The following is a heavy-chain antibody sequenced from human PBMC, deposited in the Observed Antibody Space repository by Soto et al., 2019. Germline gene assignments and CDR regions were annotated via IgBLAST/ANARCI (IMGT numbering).Heavy chain of an antibody. CDR1: GGSISSYY. CDR2: IYYSGST. D-gene: IGHD6-13*01. J-gene: IGHJ5*02. CDR3: ARDLSSSSWSRRMSNWFDP. V-gene: IGHV4-59*01. Sequence: QVQLQESGPGLVKPSETLSLTCTVSGGSISSYYWSWIRQPPGKGLEWMGYIYYSGSTNYNPSLKSRVTISVDTSKNQFSLKLSSVTAADTAVYYCARDLSSSSWSRRMSNWFDPWGQGTLVTVSS.